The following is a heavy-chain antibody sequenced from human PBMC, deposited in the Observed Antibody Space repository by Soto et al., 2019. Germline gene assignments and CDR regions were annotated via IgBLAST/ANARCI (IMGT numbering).Heavy chain of an antibody. CDR3: GRSTGSGFRPGTHRFNWFDP. D-gene: IGHD5-12*01. CDR2: IIPIFRTP. Sequence: QVQLVQSGAEVKQPGSSVKVSCQASGVTFSSFAISWVRQAPGQGLEWMGGIIPIFRTPNYAQNFQGRVTITADESTSSVYMELSRLRSEDTAVYYCGRSTGSGFRPGTHRFNWFDPWGQGTVVTVSS. CDR1: GVTFSSFA. V-gene: IGHV1-69*01. J-gene: IGHJ5*02.